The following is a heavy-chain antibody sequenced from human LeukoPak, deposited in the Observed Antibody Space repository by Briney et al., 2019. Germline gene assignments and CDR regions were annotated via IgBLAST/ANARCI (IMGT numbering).Heavy chain of an antibody. J-gene: IGHJ4*02. D-gene: IGHD3-22*01. CDR1: VGSISSYY. CDR3: ARVDYDSSGYPFDY. V-gene: IGHV4-4*07. Sequence: SETLSLTYSVSVGSISSYYWSWIRQPAGKGLEWIGRIYTSGSTNYNPSLKSRVTMSVDTSKNQFSLKLSSVTAADTAVYYCARVDYDSSGYPFDYWGQGTLVTVSS. CDR2: IYTSGST.